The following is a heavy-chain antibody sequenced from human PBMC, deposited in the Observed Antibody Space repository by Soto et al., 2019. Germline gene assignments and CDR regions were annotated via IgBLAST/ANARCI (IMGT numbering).Heavy chain of an antibody. Sequence: LSLTCTVSGASISGGNNYWSWIRQYPGKGLEWIGYIYNSGNTYHNPSLKSRVSISVDISKNHFSLRLSSVTAADTAVYFCARDRVSGGDAFDTWGQGTMVTVSS. D-gene: IGHD3-16*01. V-gene: IGHV4-31*03. CDR2: IYNSGNT. CDR3: ARDRVSGGDAFDT. CDR1: GASISGGNNY. J-gene: IGHJ3*02.